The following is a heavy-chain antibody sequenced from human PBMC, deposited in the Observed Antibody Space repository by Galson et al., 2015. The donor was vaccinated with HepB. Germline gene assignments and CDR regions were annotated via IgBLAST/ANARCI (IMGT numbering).Heavy chain of an antibody. J-gene: IGHJ4*01. CDR1: GFTFSSYA. D-gene: IGHD3-22*01. CDR2: ITASGASA. Sequence: SLRLSCAASGFTFSSYAMNWVRQAPGKGLEWVSGITASGASANYADSVKGRFIISRDNAKNTVYLQMDSLSVEDTAIYYCAKDGVYSSGSYYFDHWGQGTLVTVSS. CDR3: AKDGVYSSGSYYFDH. V-gene: IGHV3-23*01.